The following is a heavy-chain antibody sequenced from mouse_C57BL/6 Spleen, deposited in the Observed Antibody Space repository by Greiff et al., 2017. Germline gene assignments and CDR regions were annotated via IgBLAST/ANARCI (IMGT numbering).Heavy chain of an antibody. Sequence: EVKVVESGGGLVQPGGSLKLSCAASGFTFSDYGMAWVRQAPRKGPEWVAFISNLAYSIYYADTVTGRFTISRENAKNTLYLEMSSLRSEDTAMYYCARREYYGSSYNYAMDYWGQGTSVTVSS. V-gene: IGHV5-15*01. D-gene: IGHD1-1*01. CDR2: ISNLAYSI. CDR1: GFTFSDYG. CDR3: ARREYYGSSYNYAMDY. J-gene: IGHJ4*01.